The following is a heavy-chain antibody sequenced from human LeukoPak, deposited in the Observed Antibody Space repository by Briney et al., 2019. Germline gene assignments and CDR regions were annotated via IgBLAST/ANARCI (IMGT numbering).Heavy chain of an antibody. J-gene: IGHJ5*02. Sequence: GGSLRLSCAASGFAFSTYSMNWVRQAPGKGLEWVSSISSRSSTIYYADSVKGRFTISRDNAKNSLFLQMNSLRAEDTAVYYCASVTKTALENWFDPWGQGTLVTVSS. D-gene: IGHD1-1*01. CDR3: ASVTKTALENWFDP. CDR2: ISSRSSTI. CDR1: GFAFSTYS. V-gene: IGHV3-21*01.